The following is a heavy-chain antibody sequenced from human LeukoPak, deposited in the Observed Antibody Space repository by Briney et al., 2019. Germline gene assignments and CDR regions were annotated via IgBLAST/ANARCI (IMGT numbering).Heavy chain of an antibody. Sequence: PGGSLRPSCAASGFTFSHCWMHWFRQVPGKGLVWVARVTHDGSGTSYADSVKGRFTISRDNAKNTLYLEMNSLRVEDTAVYYCVRDTTPFGYSYDSWGQGALVTVSS. J-gene: IGHJ4*02. CDR2: VTHDGSGT. CDR1: GFTFSHCW. D-gene: IGHD5-12*01. CDR3: VRDTTPFGYSYDS. V-gene: IGHV3-74*01.